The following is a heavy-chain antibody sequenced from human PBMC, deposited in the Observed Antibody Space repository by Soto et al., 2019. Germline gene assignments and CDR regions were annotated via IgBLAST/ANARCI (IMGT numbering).Heavy chain of an antibody. D-gene: IGHD3-22*01. Sequence: ASVKVSCKASGYTFTSYGISWVRQAPGQGLEWMGWISAYNGNTNYAQKFQGRVTITADESTNTAYMELSSLRSEDTALYYCARGTYYYDSSGSPVPSFDYWGQGTLVTVSS. CDR2: ISAYNGNT. CDR1: GYTFTSYG. V-gene: IGHV1-18*01. J-gene: IGHJ4*02. CDR3: ARGTYYYDSSGSPVPSFDY.